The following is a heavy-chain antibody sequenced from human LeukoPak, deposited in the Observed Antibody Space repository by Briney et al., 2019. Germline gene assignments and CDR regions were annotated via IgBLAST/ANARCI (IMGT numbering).Heavy chain of an antibody. CDR3: VRRGDASSGWGDHDF. V-gene: IGHV3-23*01. Sequence: PGGSPRLSCAASGFTFNRNAISWVRQAPGKGLEWVSMIGGSGDKTFYADSVKGRFTISRDNSKNMVHLQMNSLTGEDTALYYCVRRGDASSGWGDHDFWGQGALVTVSS. CDR1: GFTFNRNA. D-gene: IGHD6-19*01. J-gene: IGHJ4*02. CDR2: IGGSGDKT.